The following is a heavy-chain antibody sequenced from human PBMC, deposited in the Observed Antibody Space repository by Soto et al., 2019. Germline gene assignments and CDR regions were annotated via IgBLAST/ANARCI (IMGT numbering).Heavy chain of an antibody. V-gene: IGHV1-2*04. Sequence: ASVKVSCKTSGYTFTGYYMHWVRQAPGQGLEWMGWINPNSGGTNYAQKFQGWVTMTRDTSISTAYMELSRLRSDDTAVYYCARDRGPSLLRYFDWLPYGMDVWGQGTTVTVSS. CDR2: INPNSGGT. CDR3: ARDRGPSLLRYFDWLPYGMDV. J-gene: IGHJ6*02. CDR1: GYTFTGYY. D-gene: IGHD3-9*01.